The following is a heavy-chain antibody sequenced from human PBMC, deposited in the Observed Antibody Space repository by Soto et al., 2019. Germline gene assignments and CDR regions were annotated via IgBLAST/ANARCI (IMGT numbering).Heavy chain of an antibody. CDR2: IKEDGSDK. Sequence: EVQLVESGGGLVQPGGSLRLSCAASGFTFSSYWMSWVRQAPGKGLEWVANIKEDGSDKYYVDSVKGRFTISRDNSLYLQMNSLRAEDTAIYYCARVAPYSSGWFDYWGQGTLVTVSS. V-gene: IGHV3-7*01. CDR1: GFTFSSYW. CDR3: ARVAPYSSGWFDY. J-gene: IGHJ5*01. D-gene: IGHD6-19*01.